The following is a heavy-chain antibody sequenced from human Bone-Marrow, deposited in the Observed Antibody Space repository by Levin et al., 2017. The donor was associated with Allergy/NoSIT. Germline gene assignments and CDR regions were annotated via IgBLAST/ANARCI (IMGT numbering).Heavy chain of an antibody. Sequence: SETLSLTCAVYGGSVSGYYWSWIRQPPGKGLEWIGEINHSGSTNYNPSLKSRVTISVDTSKNQFSLKLSSVTAADTAVYYCARGACSTSCAHVNMDVWGKGTTVTVSS. CDR1: GGSVSGYY. D-gene: IGHD2-2*01. J-gene: IGHJ6*03. CDR3: ARGACSTSCAHVNMDV. V-gene: IGHV4-34*01. CDR2: INHSGST.